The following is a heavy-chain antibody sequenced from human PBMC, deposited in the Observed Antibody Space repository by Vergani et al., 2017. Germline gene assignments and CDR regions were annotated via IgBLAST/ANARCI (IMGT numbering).Heavy chain of an antibody. CDR2: INHSGST. J-gene: IGHJ4*02. CDR3: ARGPAPRRVYYYFDY. Sequence: QVQLQQWGAGLLKPSETLSLTCAVYGGSFSGYYWSWIRQPPGKGLEWIGEINHSGSTNYNPSLKSLVTISVDTSKNQFSLKLSSVTAADTAVYYCARGPAPRRVYYYFDYWGQGTLVTVSS. V-gene: IGHV4-34*01. CDR1: GGSFSGYY. D-gene: IGHD2-8*01.